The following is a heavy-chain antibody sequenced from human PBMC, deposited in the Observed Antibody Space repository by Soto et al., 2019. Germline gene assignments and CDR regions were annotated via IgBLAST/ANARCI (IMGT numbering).Heavy chain of an antibody. D-gene: IGHD1-1*01. V-gene: IGHV4-31*03. CDR2: IYHTGST. CDR1: GGSISSVGYY. Sequence: QVQLQESGPGLVKPPQTLSLTCTVSGGSISSVGYYWTWIRQPPGKGLEWIGSIYHTGSTYYSPSLRSRLTISVDTSESQFSLRLNSVTAADTAVYYCARATGTLRSRNCDYWGQGTLVTVSS. CDR3: ARATGTLRSRNCDY. J-gene: IGHJ4*02.